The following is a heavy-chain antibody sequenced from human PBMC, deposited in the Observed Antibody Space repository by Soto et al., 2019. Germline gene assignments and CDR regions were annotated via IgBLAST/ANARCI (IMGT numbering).Heavy chain of an antibody. D-gene: IGHD6-19*01. V-gene: IGHV1-2*02. CDR2: INPNSGGT. CDR3: AKDHGSGWYEDFYY. CDR1: GYTFIAYH. J-gene: IGHJ4*02. Sequence: QVQLVQSGAEAKKPGASVKVSCKASGYTFIAYHIHWLRQAPGQGLEWMGWINPNSGGTNYAQEFQDRVTMTRDTSISTAYMELSRLTSDDTAMYYCAKDHGSGWYEDFYYCGQGTLVTVSP.